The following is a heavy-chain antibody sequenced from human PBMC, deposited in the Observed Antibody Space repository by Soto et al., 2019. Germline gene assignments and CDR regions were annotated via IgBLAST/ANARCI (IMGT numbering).Heavy chain of an antibody. V-gene: IGHV4-59*08. CDR1: GGSISSSY. CDR2: IYYSGST. Sequence: PSETLSLTCSVSGGSISSSYWSWIRQPPGKGLEYIGYIYYSGSTNYNPSLQSRVTISLDTSKNQFSLTLRSLSAADTAVYYCGRLEGLATISYYFDYWGQGALVTVSS. D-gene: IGHD3-9*01. CDR3: GRLEGLATISYYFDY. J-gene: IGHJ4*02.